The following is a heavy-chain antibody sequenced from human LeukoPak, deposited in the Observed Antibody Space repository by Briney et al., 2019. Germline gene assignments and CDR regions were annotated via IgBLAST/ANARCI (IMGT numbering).Heavy chain of an antibody. CDR1: GVTLSNYA. D-gene: IGHD3-22*01. CDR2: ISFDGTNK. CDR3: ATDYGYYEPIDY. J-gene: IGHJ4*02. Sequence: PGRSLSLSCTASGVTLSNYAMHWVRRPPGRGLEWVAVISFDGTNKYYGDSVEGRFSVSRDNSKNTLYLQMNSLRPDDTAMYYCATDYGYYEPIDYWGQGTLVTVSS. V-gene: IGHV3-30*04.